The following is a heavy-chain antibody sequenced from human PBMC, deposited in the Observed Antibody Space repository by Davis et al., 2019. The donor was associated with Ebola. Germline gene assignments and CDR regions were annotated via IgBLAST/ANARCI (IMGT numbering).Heavy chain of an antibody. Sequence: PGGSLRLSCAASGFTVSSYDMSWVRQAPGKGLEWVSNIGSSGTTIYNADSVKGRFTIARDNTKNSLYLQMNSLRADDTAVYYCARVFRFLWLGELLHPFYAMDVWGQGTTVTVSS. J-gene: IGHJ6*02. CDR1: GFTVSSYD. D-gene: IGHD3-10*01. CDR2: IGSSGTTI. V-gene: IGHV3-48*03. CDR3: ARVFRFLWLGELLHPFYAMDV.